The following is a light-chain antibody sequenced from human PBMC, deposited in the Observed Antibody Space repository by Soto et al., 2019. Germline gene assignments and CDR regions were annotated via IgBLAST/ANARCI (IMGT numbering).Light chain of an antibody. Sequence: QAALTQPPSASGDHWHRVAIPCSGSDSNIGRDPVNWYQQVTGTAPKLLIYENNHRRSGVPDRFSGSKSGTSASLVIIGLQSEDEAEYFCAGWDGSLKGFVFGSGTKVTVL. V-gene: IGLV1-44*01. CDR3: AGWDGSLKGFV. J-gene: IGLJ1*01. CDR1: DSNIGRDP. CDR2: ENN.